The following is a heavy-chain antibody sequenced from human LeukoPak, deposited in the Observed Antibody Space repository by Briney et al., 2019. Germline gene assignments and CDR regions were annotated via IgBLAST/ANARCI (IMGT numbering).Heavy chain of an antibody. Sequence: GSLRLSCAASGFTVSSNYMSWVRQAPGKGLEWVSVIYSGGSTYYADSVKGRFTISRDNSKNTLYLQMNSLRAEDTAVYYCAKVLRYFDWLFFDYWGQGTLVTVSS. CDR2: IYSGGST. J-gene: IGHJ4*02. CDR1: GFTVSSNY. V-gene: IGHV3-53*01. CDR3: AKVLRYFDWLFFDY. D-gene: IGHD3-9*01.